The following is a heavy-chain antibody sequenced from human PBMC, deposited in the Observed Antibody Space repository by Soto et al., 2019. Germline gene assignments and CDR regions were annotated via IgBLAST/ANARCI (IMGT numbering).Heavy chain of an antibody. J-gene: IGHJ4*02. CDR1: GYTFINYY. V-gene: IGHV1-46*01. Sequence: ASVKVSCKASGYTFINYYLRWVRLAPGQGLEWLGIINPSSGDTTSAQKFQARVTMTRGSSPRTVDLDLSSLRSDDTAVYYCARSTDRYYFDPWGQGTLVTVSS. CDR2: INPSSGDT. D-gene: IGHD1-1*01. CDR3: ARSTDRYYFDP.